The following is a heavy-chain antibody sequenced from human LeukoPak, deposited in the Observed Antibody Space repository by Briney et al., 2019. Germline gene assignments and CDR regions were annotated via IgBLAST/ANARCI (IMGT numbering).Heavy chain of an antibody. V-gene: IGHV5-51*01. D-gene: IGHD3-10*01. J-gene: IGHJ4*02. CDR2: IYPGDSET. Sequence: GESLQISCQGSGYSFTTYWIGLVRQLPGKGLECMGIIYPGDSETRYSPSFQGQVTTSADKPINTAYLQWSSLKASDTAMYYCARLGTYWSNYYFEYWGQGTLVTVSS. CDR1: GYSFTTYW. CDR3: ARLGTYWSNYYFEY.